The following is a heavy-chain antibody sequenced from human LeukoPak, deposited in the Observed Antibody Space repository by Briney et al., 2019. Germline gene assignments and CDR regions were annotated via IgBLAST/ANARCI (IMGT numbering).Heavy chain of an antibody. J-gene: IGHJ6*02. CDR3: ARGLYASNGPYGIDV. CDR1: RGTFSNYA. CDR2: IIPIFGTA. D-gene: IGHD2-8*01. V-gene: IGHV1-69*13. Sequence: GASVKVSCKASRGTFSNYAITWVRQAPGQGLEWMGGIIPIFGTANYAQKFQGRVTITADESMSTAYMELSSLKSDDTAVYYCARGLYASNGPYGIDVWGQGTTVTVSS.